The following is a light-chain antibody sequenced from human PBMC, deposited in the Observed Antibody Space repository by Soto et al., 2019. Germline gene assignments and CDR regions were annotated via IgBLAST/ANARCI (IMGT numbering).Light chain of an antibody. CDR3: SSYTSSSTYV. J-gene: IGLJ1*01. Sequence: QSVLTQPASVSGSPGQSITISCTGTSSDVGGYNYVSWYQQHPGKAPKLMIYDVSNRPSGVSNRFTGSKSGNTASLTISGLQLEDEADYYCSSYTSSSTYVFGPGTKVPVL. CDR2: DVS. CDR1: SSDVGGYNY. V-gene: IGLV2-14*01.